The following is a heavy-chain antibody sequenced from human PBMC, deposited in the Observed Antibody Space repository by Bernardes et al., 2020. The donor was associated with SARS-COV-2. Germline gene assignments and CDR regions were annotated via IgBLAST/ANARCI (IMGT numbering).Heavy chain of an antibody. Sequence: GGSLRLSCAASGFTFSSYDMHWVRQATGKGLEWVSAIGTAGDTYYPGSVKGRFTISRENAKNSLYLQMNSLRAGDTAVYYCARALWHGAFDIWGQGTMVTVSS. J-gene: IGHJ3*02. CDR3: ARALWHGAFDI. CDR2: IGTAGDT. CDR1: GFTFSSYD. V-gene: IGHV3-13*01. D-gene: IGHD3-10*01.